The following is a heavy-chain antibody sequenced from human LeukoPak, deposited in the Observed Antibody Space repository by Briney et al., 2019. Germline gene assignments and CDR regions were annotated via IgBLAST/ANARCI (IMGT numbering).Heavy chain of an antibody. Sequence: PSETLSLTCAVSGGSVSGHYWHWIRQPPGKGLEWIGYIYASGSANYHPSLKSRVTISLDTSQNLVSLRLTSVTADDTAVYYCAREAPGGSGWTYFDYWGQGSLVTVSS. V-gene: IGHV4-59*02. D-gene: IGHD6-19*01. CDR1: GGSVSGHY. CDR3: AREAPGGSGWTYFDY. CDR2: IYASGSA. J-gene: IGHJ4*02.